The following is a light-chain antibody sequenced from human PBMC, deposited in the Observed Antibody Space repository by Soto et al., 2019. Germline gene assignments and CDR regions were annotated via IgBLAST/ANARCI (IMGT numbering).Light chain of an antibody. CDR1: SSDVGGYDY. Sequence: QSVLTQPASVSGSPGQSITISCTGTSSDVGGYDYVSWYRQHPGKAPKLIIHDVTNRPSGVSSRFSGSKSGNTASLTISGLQPEDEADYYCSSYTTSGTLPWVFGGGTKLTVL. J-gene: IGLJ3*02. V-gene: IGLV2-14*03. CDR2: DVT. CDR3: SSYTTSGTLPWV.